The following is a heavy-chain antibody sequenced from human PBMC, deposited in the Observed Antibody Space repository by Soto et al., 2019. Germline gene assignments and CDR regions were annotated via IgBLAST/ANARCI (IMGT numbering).Heavy chain of an antibody. CDR1: GFTFSSYA. D-gene: IGHD6-13*01. Sequence: PGGSLRLSCAASGFTFSSYAMSWVRQAPGKGLEWVSAISGSGGSTYYADSVKGRFTISRDNSKNTLYLQMNSLRAEDTAVYYCARGGNSWSTNWFDPWGQGTLVTVSS. CDR2: ISGSGGST. V-gene: IGHV3-23*01. J-gene: IGHJ5*02. CDR3: ARGGNSWSTNWFDP.